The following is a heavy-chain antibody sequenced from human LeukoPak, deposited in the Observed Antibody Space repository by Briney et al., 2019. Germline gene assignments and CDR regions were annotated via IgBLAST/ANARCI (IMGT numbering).Heavy chain of an antibody. CDR3: ARAGANGIEAAGSLRY. CDR1: GGSFSTYY. D-gene: IGHD6-13*01. CDR2: IYYTGTT. V-gene: IGHV4-59*01. Sequence: SETLSLTCAVSGGSFSTYYWSWIRQPPGKGLEWIGFIYYTGTTNYNPSLRSRVTISVDTSKNQFSLKLSSVTAADTAVYYCARAGANGIEAAGSLRYWGQGTLVTVSS. J-gene: IGHJ4*02.